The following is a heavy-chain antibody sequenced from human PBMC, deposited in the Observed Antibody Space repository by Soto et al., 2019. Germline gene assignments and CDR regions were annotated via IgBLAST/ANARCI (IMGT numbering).Heavy chain of an antibody. D-gene: IGHD3-9*01. V-gene: IGHV1-8*01. CDR2: VNPNNGNT. J-gene: IGHJ4*02. CDR1: GYTFTSYD. CDR3: TRNSDMDY. Sequence: QVQLVQSGAEVRKPGASVKVSCKASGYTFTSYDINWVRQATGQGLEWMGRVNPNNGNTAYAQKVQGRVAVTRNTSISTAYMELTSLRSDDTAVYYCTRNSDMDYWGQGTLVTVSS.